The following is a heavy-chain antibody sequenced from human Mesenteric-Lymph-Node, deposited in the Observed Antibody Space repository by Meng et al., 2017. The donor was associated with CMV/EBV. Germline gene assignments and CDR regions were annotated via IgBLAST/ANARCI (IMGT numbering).Heavy chain of an antibody. D-gene: IGHD3-3*01. Sequence: GESLKISCAASGFNFNTYVMYWDRQAPGKGLEWVTIISYDGSRKYYEDSVKGRFTISRNNSKNTLYLQMNSLRAEDTAVYYCARELLEWSFSLYGMDVWGQGTTVTVSS. CDR2: ISYDGSRK. V-gene: IGHV3-30*14. J-gene: IGHJ6*02. CDR1: GFNFNTYV. CDR3: ARELLEWSFSLYGMDV.